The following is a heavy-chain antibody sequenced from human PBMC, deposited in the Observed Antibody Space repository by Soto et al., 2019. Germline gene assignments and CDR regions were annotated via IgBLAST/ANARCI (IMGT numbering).Heavy chain of an antibody. CDR3: ARELEPGPYYYYGMDV. D-gene: IGHD1-1*01. CDR1: GYTFTGYY. V-gene: IGHV1-2*02. Sequence: ASVKVSCKASGYTFTGYYMHWVRQAPGQGPEWMGWINPNSGGTNYAQKFQGRVTMTRDTSISTAYMELSRLRSDDTAVYYCARELEPGPYYYYGMDVWGQGTTVTVSS. CDR2: INPNSGGT. J-gene: IGHJ6*02.